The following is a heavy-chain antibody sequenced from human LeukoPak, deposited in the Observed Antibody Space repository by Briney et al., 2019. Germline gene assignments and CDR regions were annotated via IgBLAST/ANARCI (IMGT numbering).Heavy chain of an antibody. D-gene: IGHD1-20*01. Sequence: SETLSLTCTVSGGSISSYYWSWIRQPPGKGLEWIGYIYYSGSTNYNPSLKSRVTISVDTSKNQFSLKLSSVTAADTAVYYCAREVTGTTGWFDPWGQGTLVTVSS. CDR1: GGSISSYY. J-gene: IGHJ5*02. V-gene: IGHV4-59*01. CDR2: IYYSGST. CDR3: AREVTGTTGWFDP.